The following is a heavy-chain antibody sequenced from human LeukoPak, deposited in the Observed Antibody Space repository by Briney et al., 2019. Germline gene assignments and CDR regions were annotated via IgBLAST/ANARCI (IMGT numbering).Heavy chain of an antibody. CDR3: ASTERNYFDY. CDR2: ISSSGSTI. V-gene: IGHV3-11*01. J-gene: IGHJ4*02. D-gene: IGHD2-8*02. Sequence: GGSLRLSCAASGFTFSDYYMSWIRQAPGKGLEWVSHISSSGSTIYNADSVKGRFTISRDNAKNSLYLQMNSLRAEDTAVYYCASTERNYFDYWGQGTLVTVSS. CDR1: GFTFSDYY.